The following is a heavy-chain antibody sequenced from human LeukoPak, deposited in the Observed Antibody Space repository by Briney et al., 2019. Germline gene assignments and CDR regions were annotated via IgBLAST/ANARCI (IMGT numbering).Heavy chain of an antibody. CDR3: VRDHDPNAHWYFDL. J-gene: IGHJ2*01. V-gene: IGHV3-30*03. CDR2: ISYDGSNK. Sequence: PGGSLRPSCAASGFTFSSYGMHWVRQAPGKGLEWVAVISYDGSNKYYADSVKGRFTISRDNAKNTLYLQMNSLRAEDTAVYYCVRDHDPNAHWYFDLWGRGTLVAVSS. CDR1: GFTFSSYG.